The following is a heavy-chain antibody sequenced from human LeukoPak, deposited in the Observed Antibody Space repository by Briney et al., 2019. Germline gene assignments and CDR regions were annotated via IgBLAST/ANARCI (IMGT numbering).Heavy chain of an antibody. CDR3: ASPLNDAFDI. J-gene: IGHJ3*02. CDR1: GFTFSSYS. Sequence: GGSLRLSCAASGFTFSSYSKNWVRQATGKGLEWGSSISSSSSYIYYADSVKGPFTISRDNAKNSLYLQMNSLRAEDTAVYYCASPLNDAFDIWGQGTMVTVSS. CDR2: ISSSSSYI. V-gene: IGHV3-21*01.